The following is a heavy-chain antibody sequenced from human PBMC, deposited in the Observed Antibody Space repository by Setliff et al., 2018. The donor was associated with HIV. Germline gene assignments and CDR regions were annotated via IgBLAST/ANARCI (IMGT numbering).Heavy chain of an antibody. J-gene: IGHJ4*02. CDR2: INTHSGYT. Sequence: ASVKVSCKASGYTFNNYGISWVRQAPGQGLEWMGWINTHSGYTNYSQKFQGRVTITRDTSANTAYMELSSLRSEDTAVYYCARGSCGGCYLSDYWGQGTLVTVSS. D-gene: IGHD2-15*01. V-gene: IGHV1-18*01. CDR3: ARGSCGGCYLSDY. CDR1: GYTFNNYG.